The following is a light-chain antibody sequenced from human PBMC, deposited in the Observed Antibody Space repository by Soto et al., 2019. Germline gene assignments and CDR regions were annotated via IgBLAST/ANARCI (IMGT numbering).Light chain of an antibody. Sequence: QPVLTQTPSVSGAPGQKITLSCTGSSSNIGAGYDVHWYQQVPGAAPRLLIYADNNRPSGVPDRFSASKSGTSASLAITGLQGEDEANDFCQSYDTSLSGVIFGAGTKVTVL. J-gene: IGLJ2*01. CDR2: ADN. V-gene: IGLV1-40*01. CDR3: QSYDTSLSGVI. CDR1: SSNIGAGYD.